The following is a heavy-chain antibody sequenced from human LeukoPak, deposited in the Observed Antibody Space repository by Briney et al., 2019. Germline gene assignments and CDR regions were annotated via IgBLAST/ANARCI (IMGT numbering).Heavy chain of an antibody. J-gene: IGHJ4*02. Sequence: PGGSLRLSCAVSGFTFSSYSMSWVGQAPGKGVEGGSSICSSCTYKYYPHSVKGRFTISRDNAKNSLYLQMNSLRAEDTAVYYCAKGKDSVAGATNDNWGQGTLVTVSS. CDR2: ICSSCTYK. V-gene: IGHV3-21*01. CDR3: AKGKDSVAGATNDN. D-gene: IGHD6-19*01. CDR1: GFTFSSYS.